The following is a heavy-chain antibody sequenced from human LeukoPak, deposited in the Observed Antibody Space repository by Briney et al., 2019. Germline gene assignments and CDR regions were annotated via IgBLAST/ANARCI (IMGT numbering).Heavy chain of an antibody. V-gene: IGHV3-23*01. D-gene: IGHD4-17*01. CDR3: AKDMTTVTRGRLDY. Sequence: GGSLRLSCAASGFPFSSYAMSWVRQAPGKGLEWVSVIISGGSTHYADSVKGRFTISRDNSKNTLYLQMDSLRAEDTAVYYCAKDMTTVTRGRLDYWGQGTLVTVSS. CDR1: GFPFSSYA. CDR2: IISGGST. J-gene: IGHJ4*02.